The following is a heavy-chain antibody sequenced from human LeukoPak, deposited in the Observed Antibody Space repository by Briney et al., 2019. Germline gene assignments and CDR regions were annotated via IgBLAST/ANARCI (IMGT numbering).Heavy chain of an antibody. CDR1: GGSISSSSYY. CDR3: ARVQISSSWYRLTDTAMVTFDY. CDR2: IYYCGST. D-gene: IGHD5-18*01. J-gene: IGHJ4*02. V-gene: IGHV4-39*07. Sequence: PSETLSLTCTVSGGSISSSSYYWGWIRQPPGKGLEWIGSIYYCGSTYYNPSLKSRVTISVDTSKNQFSLKLSSVTAADTAVYYCARVQISSSWYRLTDTAMVTFDYWGQGTLVTVSS.